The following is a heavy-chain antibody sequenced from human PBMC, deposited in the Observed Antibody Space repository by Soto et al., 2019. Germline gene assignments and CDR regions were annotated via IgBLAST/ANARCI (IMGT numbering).Heavy chain of an antibody. D-gene: IGHD3-10*01. V-gene: IGHV4-34*01. CDR3: AKTGVTMLRGLNYFAS. Sequence: QVQLQQWGVGLLKPSETLSLTCAVSGESLTAYFWTWIRQSPGKGLEWIGEISHGEGTDYNPSLNGRVSISMDTSQNQFSLNLNSVTAADTAVYYCAKTGVTMLRGLNYFASWGQGTLVTVSS. CDR1: GESLTAYF. J-gene: IGHJ4*02. CDR2: ISHGEGT.